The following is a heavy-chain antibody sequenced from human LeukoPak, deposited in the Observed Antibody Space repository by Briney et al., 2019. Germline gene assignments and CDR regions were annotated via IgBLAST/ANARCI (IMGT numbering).Heavy chain of an antibody. CDR3: ATLYDFWRYFDY. CDR1: GFTFSSYG. Sequence: GGSLGLSCAASGFTFSSYGMHWVRQAPGKGLEWVAVIWYDGSNKYYADSVKGRFTISRDNSKNTLYLQMNSLRAEDTAVYYCATLYDFWRYFDYWGQGTLVTVSS. D-gene: IGHD3-3*01. CDR2: IWYDGSNK. V-gene: IGHV3-33*01. J-gene: IGHJ4*02.